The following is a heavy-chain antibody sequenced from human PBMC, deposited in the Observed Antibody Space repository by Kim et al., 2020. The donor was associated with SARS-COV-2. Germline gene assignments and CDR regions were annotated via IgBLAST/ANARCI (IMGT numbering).Heavy chain of an antibody. Sequence: SETLSLTCAVSGGSISSSNWWNWVRQPPGKGLEWIGGIYHSGSTNYNPSLKSRVTISVDKSKNQFSLKLSSVTAADTAVYYCASLGQLRRWFDPWGQGTLVTVSS. CDR3: ASLGQLRRWFDP. J-gene: IGHJ5*02. D-gene: IGHD6-6*01. V-gene: IGHV4-4*02. CDR2: IYHSGST. CDR1: GGSISSSNW.